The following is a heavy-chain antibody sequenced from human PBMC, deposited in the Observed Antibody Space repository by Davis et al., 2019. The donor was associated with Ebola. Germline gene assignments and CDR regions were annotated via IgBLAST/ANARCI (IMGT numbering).Heavy chain of an antibody. CDR3: ARGGGSYLYFDY. D-gene: IGHD1-26*01. Sequence: ASVKVSCKASGYTFTGYYMHWVRQAPGQGLEWMGWINPNSGGTNYAQKFQGRVTMTRDTSTSTVYMELSSLRSEDTAVYYCARGGGSYLYFDYWGQGTLVTVSS. CDR2: INPNSGGT. J-gene: IGHJ4*02. CDR1: GYTFTGYY. V-gene: IGHV1-2*02.